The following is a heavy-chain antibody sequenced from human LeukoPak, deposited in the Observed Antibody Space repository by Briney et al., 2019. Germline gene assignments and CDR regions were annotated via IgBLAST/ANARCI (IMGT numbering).Heavy chain of an antibody. CDR3: ARWYSSSFPQLGWFDP. CDR1: GYTFTSYD. Sequence: ASETVSCNASGYTFTSYDINWVRPPPGQGLGWMGWMNPNSGNTGYAQKFQGRVTMTRNTSLSTAYMELSSLRSEDTAVYYCARWYSSSFPQLGWFDPWGQGTLVTVSS. V-gene: IGHV1-8*01. J-gene: IGHJ5*02. D-gene: IGHD6-13*01. CDR2: MNPNSGNT.